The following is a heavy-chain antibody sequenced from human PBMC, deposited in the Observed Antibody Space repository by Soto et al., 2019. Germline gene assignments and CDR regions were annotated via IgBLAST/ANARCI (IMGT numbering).Heavy chain of an antibody. CDR2: ISAYNGNT. V-gene: IGHV1-18*01. CDR1: GYTFTSYG. CDR3: ARDPLSRTYDSSGYYVY. D-gene: IGHD3-22*01. J-gene: IGHJ4*02. Sequence: QVQLVQSGAEVKKPGASVKVSCKASGYTFTSYGISWVRQAPGQGLEWMGWISAYNGNTNYAQKLQGRVTMTTDTSTSTAYKELRSLRSDDTAVYYCARDPLSRTYDSSGYYVYWGQGTLVTVSS.